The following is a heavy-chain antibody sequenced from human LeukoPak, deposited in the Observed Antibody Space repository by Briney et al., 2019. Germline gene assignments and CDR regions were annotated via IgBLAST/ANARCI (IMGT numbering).Heavy chain of an antibody. D-gene: IGHD2-15*01. Sequence: ASVKVSCKASGYTFTSYDINWVRQATGQGLEWMGWMNPNSGNTGYAQKFKGRVTMTRNTSISTAYMELSSLRSEDTAVYYCARGRIVGRTRDFDYWGQGTLVTVSS. CDR2: MNPNSGNT. J-gene: IGHJ4*02. V-gene: IGHV1-8*01. CDR1: GYTFTSYD. CDR3: ARGRIVGRTRDFDY.